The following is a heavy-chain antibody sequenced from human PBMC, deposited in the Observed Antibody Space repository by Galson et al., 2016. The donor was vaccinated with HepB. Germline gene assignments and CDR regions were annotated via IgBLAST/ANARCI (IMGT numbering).Heavy chain of an antibody. CDR2: IFHGGRV. CDR1: GGSISSSDW. CDR3: ARQHRGGPSDY. J-gene: IGHJ4*02. V-gene: IGHV4-4*02. D-gene: IGHD5-24*01. Sequence: SETLSLTCAVSGGSISSSDWWSWVRQPPGQGLEWIGQIFHGGRVNYTPSLASRVTISVDTSNNHFSLRLTSVTAADTALYYCARQHRGGPSDYWGQGSLVIVSS.